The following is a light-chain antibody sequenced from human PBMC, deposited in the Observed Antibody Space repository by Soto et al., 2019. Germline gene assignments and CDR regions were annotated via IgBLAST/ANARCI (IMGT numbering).Light chain of an antibody. Sequence: QSVLTQPPSASGTPGQRVAISCSGGNSNIGTNHVNWYQQLPGTAPKLLIYGNSQRPSGVPDRFSGSRSGTSASLAISGLQSEDEADYYCVAWDDSLNGHVVFGGGTKVTVL. CDR2: GNS. V-gene: IGLV1-44*01. J-gene: IGLJ2*01. CDR1: NSNIGTNH. CDR3: VAWDDSLNGHVV.